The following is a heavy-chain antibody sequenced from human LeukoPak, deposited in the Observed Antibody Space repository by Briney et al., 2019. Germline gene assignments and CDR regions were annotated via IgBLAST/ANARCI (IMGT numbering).Heavy chain of an antibody. CDR2: INAYNGNT. D-gene: IGHD3-22*01. CDR1: GYTFTSYG. J-gene: IGHJ4*02. Sequence: GASVNVSCKATGYTFTSYGISWVRQAAGQGLDWMGWINAYNGNTNYAQKLQGRVNMTTDTSTSTAYMELRRLRSDDTAVYYCARYYYDSSGYYSLGYWGQGTLVTVSS. V-gene: IGHV1-18*01. CDR3: ARYYYDSSGYYSLGY.